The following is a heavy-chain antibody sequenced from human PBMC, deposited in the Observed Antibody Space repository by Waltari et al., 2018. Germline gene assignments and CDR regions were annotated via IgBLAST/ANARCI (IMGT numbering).Heavy chain of an antibody. Sequence: EVQLVESGGGLVQPGGSLRLSCAASGFTFSRYDMHWVRQASGKGLEWVSAIGTAGDTYYPGSVKGRFTISRENAKNSLYLQMNSLRAGDTAVYYCARRLGSGYPGEDYYGMDVWGQGTTVTVSS. D-gene: IGHD3-22*01. J-gene: IGHJ6*02. CDR1: GFTFSRYD. CDR3: ARRLGSGYPGEDYYGMDV. V-gene: IGHV3-13*01. CDR2: IGTAGDT.